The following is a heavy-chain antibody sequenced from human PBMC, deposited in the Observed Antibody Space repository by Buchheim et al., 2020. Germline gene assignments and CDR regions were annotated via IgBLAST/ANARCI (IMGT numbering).Heavy chain of an antibody. D-gene: IGHD3-16*02. J-gene: IGHJ4*02. CDR1: GFTFSDFY. CDR3: ARDLGDQSYGSLDY. CDR2: ISGSGKTI. V-gene: IGHV3-11*01. Sequence: QVQLVESGGGLVKSGGSLRLSCAASGFTFSDFYMSWIRQAPGKGLEWVSYISGSGKTIYYADSVKGRFTISRDNTRNSLDLKMNSLKAEDTAVYYCARDLGDQSYGSLDYWGQGTL.